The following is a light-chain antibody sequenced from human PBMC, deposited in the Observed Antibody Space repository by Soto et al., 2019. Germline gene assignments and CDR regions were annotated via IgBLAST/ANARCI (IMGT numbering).Light chain of an antibody. CDR1: QSVSGY. Sequence: EIVLTQSPATLSLSPGERATLSCRASQSVSGYLVWYQQKPGEAPRLLIYDASKRATGIPARFSGSGSGTDFTLALRSLEPEDFAVYYCQQRSNWPPVFTFGPGTKVDIK. V-gene: IGKV3-11*01. CDR2: DAS. CDR3: QQRSNWPPVFT. J-gene: IGKJ3*01.